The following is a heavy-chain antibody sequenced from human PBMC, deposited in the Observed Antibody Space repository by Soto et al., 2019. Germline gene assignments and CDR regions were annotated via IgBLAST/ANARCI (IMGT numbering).Heavy chain of an antibody. Sequence: PSETLSLTCTVSGGSMSSYYWSWIRQPPGKGLEWIGYIDQSGINNYNPSLESRVTISIDRPKNHFSLNLRSVTAVDTAVYYCASHPYYYDSGAPWGFDNWGQGTLVTVSS. CDR1: GGSMSSYY. D-gene: IGHD3-22*01. V-gene: IGHV4-59*01. CDR2: IDQSGIN. CDR3: ASHPYYYDSGAPWGFDN. J-gene: IGHJ4*02.